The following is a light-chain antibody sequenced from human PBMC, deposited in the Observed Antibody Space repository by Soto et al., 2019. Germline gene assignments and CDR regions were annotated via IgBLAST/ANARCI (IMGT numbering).Light chain of an antibody. Sequence: EIVLTQSPGTLSLSPWERATLSCRASQSVSSSYLAWYQQKPGQAPRLLIYGASSRATGIPARFSGSGSGTEFTLTISSLQSEDFAVYYCQQYGDWPPETFGQGTKVDIK. CDR1: QSVSSSY. J-gene: IGKJ2*01. CDR2: GAS. V-gene: IGKV3-20*01. CDR3: QQYGDWPPET.